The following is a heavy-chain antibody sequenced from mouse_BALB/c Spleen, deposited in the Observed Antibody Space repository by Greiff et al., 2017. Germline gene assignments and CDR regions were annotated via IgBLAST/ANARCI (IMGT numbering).Heavy chain of an antibody. J-gene: IGHJ3*01. CDR2: IRLKSNNYAT. D-gene: IGHD2-4*01. CDR1: GFTFSNYW. Sequence: EVKVEESGGGLVQPGGSMKLSCVASGFTFSNYWMNWVRQSPEKGLEWVAEIRLKSNNYATHYAESVKGRFTISRDDSKSSVYLQMNNLRAEDTGIYYCTRGYDYDAYWGQGTLVTVSA. CDR3: TRGYDYDAY. V-gene: IGHV6-6*02.